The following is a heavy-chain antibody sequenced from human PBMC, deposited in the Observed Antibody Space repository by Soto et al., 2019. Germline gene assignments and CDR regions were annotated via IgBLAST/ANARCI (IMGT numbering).Heavy chain of an antibody. V-gene: IGHV4-30-4*01. J-gene: IGHJ4*02. Sequence: SETLSLTCTVSGSSISSGDYYWSWIRQPPGKGLEWIGYIYYSGSTYYNPSLKSRVTISVDTSKNQFSLKLSSVTAADTAVYYCARGYYDSSGYYDYWGQGTLVTVSS. CDR1: GSSISSGDYY. CDR2: IYYSGST. CDR3: ARGYYDSSGYYDY. D-gene: IGHD3-22*01.